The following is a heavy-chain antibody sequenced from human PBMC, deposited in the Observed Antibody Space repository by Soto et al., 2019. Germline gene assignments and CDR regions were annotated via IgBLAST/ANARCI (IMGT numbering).Heavy chain of an antibody. CDR2: INPNSGGT. CDR1: GYTFTGYY. CDR3: AGVLFYCSGGSCLVSWFDP. Sequence: GASVKVSCKASGYTFTGYYMHWVRQAPGQGLEWMGWINPNSGGTNYAQKFQGRVTMTRDTSISTAYMELSRLRSDDTAVYYCAGVLFYCSGGSCLVSWFDPWGQGTLVTVSS. J-gene: IGHJ5*02. V-gene: IGHV1-2*02. D-gene: IGHD2-15*01.